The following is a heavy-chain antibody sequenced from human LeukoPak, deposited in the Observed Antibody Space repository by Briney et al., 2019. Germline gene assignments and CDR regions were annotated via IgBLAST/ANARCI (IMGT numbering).Heavy chain of an antibody. J-gene: IGHJ4*02. CDR1: GFIFDDYG. CDR3: AKDGLMRFFDY. D-gene: IGHD2-8*01. Sequence: PGGSLRLSCAASGFIFDDYGMSWVRQAPGKGLEWVSGINWNGASTGYADSVKGRFTISRDNSKNTLYLQMNSLRADDTAVYHCAKDGLMRFFDYWGQGTLVTVSS. CDR2: INWNGAST. V-gene: IGHV3-20*01.